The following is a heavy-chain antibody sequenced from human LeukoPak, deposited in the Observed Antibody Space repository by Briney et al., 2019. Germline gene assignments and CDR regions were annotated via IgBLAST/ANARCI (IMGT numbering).Heavy chain of an antibody. J-gene: IGHJ4*02. CDR2: IFPGDSDT. CDR1: GYTFTSYW. V-gene: IGHV5-51*01. D-gene: IGHD6-19*01. Sequence: GESLKISCKGSGYTFTSYWIAWVRQMPGKGLEWMGIIFPGDSDTRYSPSFQGQVTISADKSISTAYLQWSSLEASDTAMYYCARSGSGWDFDYWGQGTLVTVSS. CDR3: ARSGSGWDFDY.